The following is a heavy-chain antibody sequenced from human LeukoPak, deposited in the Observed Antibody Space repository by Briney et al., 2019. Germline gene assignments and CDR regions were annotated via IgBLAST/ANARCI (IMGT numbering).Heavy chain of an antibody. V-gene: IGHV4-38-2*02. D-gene: IGHD5-24*01. Sequence: SETLSLTCTVSGYSISSGYYWGWIRQPPGKGLEWIGSIYHSGSTYYNPSLKSRVTISVDTSKNQFSLKLSSVTAADTTVYYCARSLAGYSPPRGFDPWGQGTLVTVSS. CDR3: ARSLAGYSPPRGFDP. J-gene: IGHJ5*02. CDR2: IYHSGST. CDR1: GYSISSGYY.